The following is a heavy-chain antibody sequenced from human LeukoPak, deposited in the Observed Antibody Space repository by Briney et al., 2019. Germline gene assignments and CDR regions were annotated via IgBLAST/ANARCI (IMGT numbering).Heavy chain of an antibody. D-gene: IGHD2-21*02. J-gene: IGHJ4*02. CDR3: ASDRRRGDWVRVADG. CDR2: ICYDGNT. Sequence: SETLSLTCTVSGGSVSSSGYCWGWIRQSPVKGLEWVGLICYDGNTYYNPSLESRVTVSVDSSKNQFSLELTSVTAADTAVYYCASDRRRGDWVRVADGWGQGTLVIVSS. CDR1: GGSVSSSGYC. V-gene: IGHV4-39*01.